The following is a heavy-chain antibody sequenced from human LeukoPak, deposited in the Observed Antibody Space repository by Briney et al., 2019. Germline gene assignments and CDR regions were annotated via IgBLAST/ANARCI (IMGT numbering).Heavy chain of an antibody. CDR1: GGSISSYY. CDR3: ARGGAVGTTHTLDY. CDR2: LSNSGTT. D-gene: IGHD6-13*01. J-gene: IGHJ4*02. Sequence: PSETLSLTCTVSGGSISSYYWSWIRQPPGKGLEWIGYLSNSGTTSYNPSLKSRVTISVDTSKNQFSLKLSSVTAADTAVYYCARGGAVGTTHTLDYWGQGTLVTVSS. V-gene: IGHV4-59*01.